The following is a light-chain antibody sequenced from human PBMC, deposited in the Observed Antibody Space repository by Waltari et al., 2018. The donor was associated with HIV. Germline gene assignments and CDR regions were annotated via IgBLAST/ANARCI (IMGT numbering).Light chain of an antibody. V-gene: IGLV2-14*03. CDR1: GSHIGTYNT. CDR3: SSYTTTGTIL. Sequence: SALPQPASVSGPLGQSITISFTGAGSHIGTYNTVSWYQQYPGKPPRLMLLDVDTRPSGIPFRFSASKSGKTATLTISGLQAEDEADYYCSSYTTTGTILFGGGTKVTVL. J-gene: IGLJ3*02. CDR2: DVD.